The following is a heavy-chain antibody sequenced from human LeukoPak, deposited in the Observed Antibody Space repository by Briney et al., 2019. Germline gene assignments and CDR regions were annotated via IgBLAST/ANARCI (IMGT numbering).Heavy chain of an antibody. CDR2: IYHSRST. V-gene: IGHV4-38-2*02. J-gene: IGHJ4*02. Sequence: SETLSLTCTVSGYSISSGYYWGWLRPPPGGRLEWIGTIYHSRSTYYNPSIKSRVTISVDTSKNQFSLKLSSVTAADTAVYYCARDDYGDYRGVDYWGRGTLVAVSS. CDR3: ARDDYGDYRGVDY. CDR1: GYSISSGYY. D-gene: IGHD4-17*01.